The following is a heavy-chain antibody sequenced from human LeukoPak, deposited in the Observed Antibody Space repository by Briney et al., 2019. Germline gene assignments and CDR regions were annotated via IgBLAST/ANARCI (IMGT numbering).Heavy chain of an antibody. CDR1: GFILSNYF. Sequence: GGSLRLSCAASGFILSNYFMNWVRQARGKGPEWISVMYRGGSRDYAESVMGRFTISRDNSKNTMYLQMDSLRVEDTSIYYCAREGVYNSPFDSWGRGTLVTVSS. V-gene: IGHV3-53*01. CDR3: AREGVYNSPFDS. J-gene: IGHJ4*02. CDR2: MYRGGSR. D-gene: IGHD1-1*01.